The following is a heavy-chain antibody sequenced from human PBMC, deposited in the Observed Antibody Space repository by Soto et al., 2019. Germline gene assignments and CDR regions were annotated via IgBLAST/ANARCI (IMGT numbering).Heavy chain of an antibody. V-gene: IGHV3-11*06. CDR2: ISSSGSSYT. CDR3: ARAGYYNILTAGY. Sequence: QVQLVESGGGLVKPGGSLRLSCAASGFTFSDYYMIWIRQAPGKGLEWISYISSSGSSYTNYADSVKGRFTISRDNARSSLYLQMNSLRAEDTAIYYCARAGYYNILTAGYWGQGTLVTVSS. D-gene: IGHD3-9*01. CDR1: GFTFSDYY. J-gene: IGHJ4*02.